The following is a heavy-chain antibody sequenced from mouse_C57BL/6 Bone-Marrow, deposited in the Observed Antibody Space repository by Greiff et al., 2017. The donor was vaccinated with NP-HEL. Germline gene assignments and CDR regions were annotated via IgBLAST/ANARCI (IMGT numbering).Heavy chain of an antibody. CDR2: IYPRSGNT. Sequence: QVHVKQPGAELARPGASVKLSCKASGYTFTSYGISWVKQRTGQGLEWIGEIYPRSGNTYYNEKFKGKATLTADKSSSTAYMELRSLTSEDSAVYFCARRLGGFDYWGQGTTLTVSS. D-gene: IGHD4-1*01. CDR1: GYTFTSYG. CDR3: ARRLGGFDY. V-gene: IGHV1-81*01. J-gene: IGHJ2*01.